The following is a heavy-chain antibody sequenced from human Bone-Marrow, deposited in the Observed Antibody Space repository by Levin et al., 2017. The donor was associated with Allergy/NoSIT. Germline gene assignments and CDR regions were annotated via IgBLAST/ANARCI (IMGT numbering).Heavy chain of an antibody. D-gene: IGHD3-22*01. CDR2: ISYGGDNK. J-gene: IGHJ4*02. CDR3: AKDRPQATDYYDSSGSLDY. Sequence: PGGSLRLSCAASGFTFTLYGMHWVRQAPGKGLEWVSFISYGGDNKYFADSVKGRFTISRDNSKNTLYLRMNSLRAEDTAIYYCAKDRPQATDYYDSSGSLDYWGRGTLVTVSS. V-gene: IGHV3-30*18. CDR1: GFTFTLYG.